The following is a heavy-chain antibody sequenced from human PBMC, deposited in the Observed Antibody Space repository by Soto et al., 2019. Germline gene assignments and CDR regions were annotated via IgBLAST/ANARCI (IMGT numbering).Heavy chain of an antibody. Sequence: GGSLRLSCAASGFTFSGYAMHWVRQAPGTGLEWVAVISYEGSNKYYADSVKGRFTISRDNSKNTLYLQMNSLRTEDTAVYYCARVLGGMATVPFDYWGQGALVTVSS. CDR2: ISYEGSNK. CDR1: GFTFSGYA. D-gene: IGHD4-4*01. J-gene: IGHJ4*02. CDR3: ARVLGGMATVPFDY. V-gene: IGHV3-30-3*01.